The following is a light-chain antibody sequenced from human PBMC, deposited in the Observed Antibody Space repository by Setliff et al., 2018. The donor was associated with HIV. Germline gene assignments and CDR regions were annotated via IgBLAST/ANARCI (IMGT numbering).Light chain of an antibody. J-gene: IGLJ1*01. CDR1: SSDVGGYNY. Sequence: QSVLTQPASVSGSPGQSITISCTGTSSDVGGYNYVSWYQQHPGKAPKLMIYDVSNRPSGVSNRFSGSKSGNTASLTISGLQAEDEADYYCCSYAGSYSYVFGTGTK. CDR3: CSYAGSYSYV. CDR2: DVS. V-gene: IGLV2-14*01.